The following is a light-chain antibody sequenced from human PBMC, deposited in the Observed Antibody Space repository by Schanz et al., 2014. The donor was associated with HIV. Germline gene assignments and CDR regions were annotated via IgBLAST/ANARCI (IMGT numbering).Light chain of an antibody. CDR2: DVS. V-gene: IGLV2-14*01. J-gene: IGLJ1*01. CDR3: CAYAGSSTYV. Sequence: QSVLTQPASVSGSPGQSITISCTGTSSDVGGYNYVSWYQQHPGKAPKLMIYDVSNRPSGVSNRFSGSKSGNTASLTISGLQAEDEGDYYCCAYAGSSTYVFGTGTKLTVL. CDR1: SSDVGGYNY.